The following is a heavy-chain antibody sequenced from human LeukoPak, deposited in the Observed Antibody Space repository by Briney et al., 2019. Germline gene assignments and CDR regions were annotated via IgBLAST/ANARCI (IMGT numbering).Heavy chain of an antibody. CDR3: AKDWTAMPDY. Sequence: PGGSLRLSCAASGFTFSSHGMHWVRQAPGKGLEWVAFIRYDGSNKYYADSVKGRFTISRGNSKNTLYLQMNSLRAEDTAVYYCAKDWTAMPDYWGQGTLVTVSS. CDR1: GFTFSSHG. J-gene: IGHJ4*02. V-gene: IGHV3-30*02. CDR2: IRYDGSNK. D-gene: IGHD3/OR15-3a*01.